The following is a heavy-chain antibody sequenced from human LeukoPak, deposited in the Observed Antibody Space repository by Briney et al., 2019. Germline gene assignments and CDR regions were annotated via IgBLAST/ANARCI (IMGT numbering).Heavy chain of an antibody. CDR1: GGSVSSGSYY. Sequence: SETLSLTCTVSGGSVSSGSYYWSWIRQPPGTGLEWIGYIYYSGSTNSNPSLKSRVTISADTSKNQFSLKLRSVTAADTAIYYCARGVGIITGAFDIWGQGTMVTVSS. J-gene: IGHJ3*02. D-gene: IGHD7-27*01. CDR2: IYYSGST. CDR3: ARGVGIITGAFDI. V-gene: IGHV4-61*01.